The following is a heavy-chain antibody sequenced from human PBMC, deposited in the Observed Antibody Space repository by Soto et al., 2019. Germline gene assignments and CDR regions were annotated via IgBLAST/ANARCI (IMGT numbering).Heavy chain of an antibody. D-gene: IGHD3-10*01. Sequence: GGSLRLSCAASGFTFSSYGMHWVRQAPGKGLEWVAVISYDGSNKYYADSVKGRFTISRDNSKNTLYLQMNSLRAEDTAVYYCAKGQGDGLGELFPYGMDVWGQGTTVTVSS. CDR1: GFTFSSYG. J-gene: IGHJ6*02. CDR3: AKGQGDGLGELFPYGMDV. V-gene: IGHV3-30*18. CDR2: ISYDGSNK.